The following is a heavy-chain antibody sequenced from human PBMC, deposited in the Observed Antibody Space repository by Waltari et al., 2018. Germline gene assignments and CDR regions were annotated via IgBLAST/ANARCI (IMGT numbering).Heavy chain of an antibody. D-gene: IGHD4-17*01. V-gene: IGHV1-2*02. CDR3: ARAGGEGWFDP. CDR1: GYTFTGYY. CDR2: INPNSGGT. Sequence: QVQLVQSGAEVKKPGASVKVSCKASGYTFTGYYMHWVRQAPGQGLEWMGWINPNSGGTNYAQKFQGRVTITADKSTSTAYMELSSLRSEDTAVYYCARAGGEGWFDPWGQGTLVTVSS. J-gene: IGHJ5*02.